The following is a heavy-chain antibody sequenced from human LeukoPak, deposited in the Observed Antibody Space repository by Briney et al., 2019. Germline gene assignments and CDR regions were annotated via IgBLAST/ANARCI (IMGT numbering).Heavy chain of an antibody. D-gene: IGHD3-22*01. CDR2: INPNSGGT. V-gene: IGHV1-2*02. J-gene: IGHJ4*02. CDR3: ANSAYYYDSSGYLDN. CDR1: GYTFTGYY. Sequence: ASVKVSCKASGYTFTGYYMHWVRQAPGQGLEWMGWINPNSGGTNYAQKFQGRVTMTRDTSISTAYMEPSRLRSDDTAVYYCANSAYYYDSSGYLDNWGQGTLVTVSS.